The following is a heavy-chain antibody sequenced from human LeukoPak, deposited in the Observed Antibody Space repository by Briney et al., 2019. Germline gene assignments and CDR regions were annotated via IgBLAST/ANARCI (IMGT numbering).Heavy chain of an antibody. CDR1: GGSFSGYY. D-gene: IGHD3-3*01. V-gene: IGHV4-34*01. Sequence: SETLSLTCAVYGGSFSGYYWSWIRQPPGKGLEWIGEINHSGSTNYNPSLKSRVTISVDTSKNQFSLKLSSVTAADTAVYYCARVRDYDFWSGPDAYYFDYWGQGTLVTVSS. CDR3: ARVRDYDFWSGPDAYYFDY. CDR2: INHSGST. J-gene: IGHJ4*02.